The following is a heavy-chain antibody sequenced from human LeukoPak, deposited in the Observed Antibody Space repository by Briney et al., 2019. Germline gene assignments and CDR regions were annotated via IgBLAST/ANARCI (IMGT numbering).Heavy chain of an antibody. Sequence: GGSLRLSCAASGFTFSSYAMHWVRQAPGKGLEWVAVISYDGSNKYYADSVKGRFTISRDNSKNSLYLQMNSLRAEDTAVYYCASMDIEVVVAADNWFDPWGQGTLVTVSS. V-gene: IGHV3-30-3*01. CDR1: GFTFSSYA. CDR3: ASMDIEVVVAADNWFDP. CDR2: ISYDGSNK. J-gene: IGHJ5*02. D-gene: IGHD2-15*01.